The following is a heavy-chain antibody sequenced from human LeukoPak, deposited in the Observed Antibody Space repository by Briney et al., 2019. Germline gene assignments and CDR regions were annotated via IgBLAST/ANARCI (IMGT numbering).Heavy chain of an antibody. Sequence: GGSLRLSCAASGFTFRSYAMNWVRQPPGKGLEWVAVISYDGSNKYYVDSVKGRITISRDNSKNTLYLQMNSLRPEDTAVYFCATDIMDRGIPTLRFDPWGQGTLVTVSS. CDR3: ATDIMDRGIPTLRFDP. J-gene: IGHJ5*02. D-gene: IGHD3-10*01. V-gene: IGHV3-30-3*01. CDR2: ISYDGSNK. CDR1: GFTFRSYA.